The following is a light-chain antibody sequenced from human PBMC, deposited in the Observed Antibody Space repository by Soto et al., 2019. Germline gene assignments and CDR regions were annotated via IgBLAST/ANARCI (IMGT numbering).Light chain of an antibody. J-gene: IGKJ4*01. V-gene: IGKV1-39*01. CDR2: AAS. CDR1: QSISSY. CDR3: QQSYSTPLT. Sequence: DIQMTQSPSSLSASVGDRVTITCRASQSISSYLNWYQQKPGKAPKLLIYAASSLQSGVPSRFSGSGSETDFTLCISSLQPEDFATYHCQQSYSTPLTFGGGTKVEIK.